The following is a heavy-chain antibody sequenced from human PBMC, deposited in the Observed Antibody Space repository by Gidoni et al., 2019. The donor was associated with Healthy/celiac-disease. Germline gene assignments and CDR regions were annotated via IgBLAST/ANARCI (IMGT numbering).Heavy chain of an antibody. J-gene: IGHJ5*02. CDR1: GGSISSSSYY. CDR3: ARHAAMVQGVGWFDP. Sequence: QLQLQESGPGLVTPSETLSLTCTVSGGSISSSSYYWGWIRQPPGKGLEWIGSIYYSGSTYYNPSLKSRVTISVDTSKNQFSLKLSSVTAADTAVYYCARHAAMVQGVGWFDPWGQGTLVTVSS. D-gene: IGHD3-10*01. CDR2: IYYSGST. V-gene: IGHV4-39*01.